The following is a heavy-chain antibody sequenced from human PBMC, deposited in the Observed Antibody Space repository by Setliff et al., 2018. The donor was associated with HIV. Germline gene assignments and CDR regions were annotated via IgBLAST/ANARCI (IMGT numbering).Heavy chain of an antibody. Sequence: ASETLSLTCTVSGGSISSYYWSWIRQPPGKGLEWIGSIYYSGSTYYNPSLKSRVTISEDLSRNQFSLKLSSVTAADTALYYCARHQVNFFDSWGQGTLVTVSS. CDR1: GGSISSYY. J-gene: IGHJ4*02. CDR2: IYYSGST. CDR3: ARHQVNFFDS. D-gene: IGHD2-21*01. V-gene: IGHV4-59*05.